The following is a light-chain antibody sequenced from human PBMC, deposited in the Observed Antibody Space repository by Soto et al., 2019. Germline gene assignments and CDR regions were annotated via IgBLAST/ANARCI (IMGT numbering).Light chain of an antibody. CDR2: DDN. J-gene: IGLJ1*01. CDR3: GSWDSSLSASV. Sequence: QSVLTHPPSVSAAPGQKVTISCSGSSSNIGGNSVSWYQQLPGTAPKLLIYDDNKRPSGIPDRFSGSKSGTSATLGITGFQTGDEADYYCGSWDSSLSASVFGTGTKVTLL. V-gene: IGLV1-51*01. CDR1: SSNIGGNS.